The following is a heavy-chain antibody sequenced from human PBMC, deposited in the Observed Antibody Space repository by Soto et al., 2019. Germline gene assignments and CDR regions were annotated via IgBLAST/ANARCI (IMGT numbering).Heavy chain of an antibody. CDR2: ISAYNGNT. D-gene: IGHD2-2*01. CDR3: ARDGTYCSSTSCLSWFDP. Sequence: QVQLVQSGAEVKKPGASVKVSCKASGYTFTSYGISWVRQAPGQGLEWMGWISAYNGNTNYAQKLQGRVTMTTDTSTSTAYMELRSLRSDDTAVYYCARDGTYCSSTSCLSWFDPWGQGTLVTVSS. J-gene: IGHJ5*02. V-gene: IGHV1-18*01. CDR1: GYTFTSYG.